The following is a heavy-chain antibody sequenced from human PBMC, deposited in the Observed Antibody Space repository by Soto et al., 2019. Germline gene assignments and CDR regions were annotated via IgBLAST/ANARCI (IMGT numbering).Heavy chain of an antibody. J-gene: IGHJ4*02. D-gene: IGHD6-19*01. CDR1: GGSISSSSYY. CDR2: FYYSGST. V-gene: IGHV4-39*01. Sequence: QLQLQESGPGLVKPSETLSLTCTVSGGSISSSSYYWVWIRQPPGKGLEWIGSFYYSGSTYYNPSLKSRVTMSVDTSEKQFSLKLSSVTAADTAVYYCARQVVDGTVAGTGSFDYWGQGTLVTVSS. CDR3: ARQVVDGTVAGTGSFDY.